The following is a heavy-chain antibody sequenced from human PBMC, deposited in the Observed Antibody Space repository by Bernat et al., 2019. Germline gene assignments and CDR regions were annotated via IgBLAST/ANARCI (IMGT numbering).Heavy chain of an antibody. CDR3: AGEDGDYVNWFDP. D-gene: IGHD4-17*01. J-gene: IGHJ5*02. V-gene: IGHV3-33*01. CDR2: IWYDGSNK. CDR1: GFTFSSYG. Sequence: VQLVESGGGVVQPGRSLRLSCAASGFTFSSYGMHWVRQAPGKGLEWVAVIWYDGSNKYYADSVKGRFTIARDNSKNTLYLQMNSLGAEDTAVYYCAGEDGDYVNWFDPWGQGTLVTVSS.